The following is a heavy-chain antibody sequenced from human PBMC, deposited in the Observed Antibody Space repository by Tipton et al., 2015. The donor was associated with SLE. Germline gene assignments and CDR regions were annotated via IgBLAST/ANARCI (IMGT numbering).Heavy chain of an antibody. CDR3: ARTPTYYYDSSGYQSWFDP. V-gene: IGHV4-38-2*01. Sequence: TLSLTCAVSGYSISSGYYWGWIRQPPGKGLEWIGSIYHSGSTYYNPSLKSRVTISVDTSKNQFSLKLSSVTAADTAVYYCARTPTYYYDSSGYQSWFDPWGQGTLVTVSS. CDR2: IYHSGST. D-gene: IGHD3-22*01. J-gene: IGHJ5*02. CDR1: GYSISSGYY.